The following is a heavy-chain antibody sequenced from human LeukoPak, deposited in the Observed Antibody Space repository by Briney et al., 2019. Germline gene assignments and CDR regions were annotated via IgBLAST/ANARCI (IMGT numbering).Heavy chain of an antibody. D-gene: IGHD2-15*01. CDR1: GCTFTSYA. V-gene: IGHV1-3*01. CDR3: ARDINWVVVAGNYFDY. Sequence: ASVKVSCKASGCTFTSYAMHWVRQAPGQRLEWMGWINAGNGNTKYSQKVQGRVTITRDTSASTAYMELSSLRSEDTAVYYCARDINWVVVAGNYFDYWGQGTLVTVSS. CDR2: INAGNGNT. J-gene: IGHJ4*02.